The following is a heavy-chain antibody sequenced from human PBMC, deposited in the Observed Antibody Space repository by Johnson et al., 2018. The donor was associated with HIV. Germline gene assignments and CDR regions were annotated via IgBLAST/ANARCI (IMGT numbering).Heavy chain of an antibody. D-gene: IGHD6-19*01. Sequence: QVQLVESGGGVVQPGGSLRLSCAASRFTFSAYPMHWVRQAPGKGLEYVSAISSNGGKTYYADSVKGRFTISRDNSKNTLYLQMNSLRAEDTAVYYCARGIAVSNWVDIWGQGTMVTVSS. CDR1: RFTFSAYP. V-gene: IGHV3-64*04. CDR3: ARGIAVSNWVDI. J-gene: IGHJ3*02. CDR2: ISSNGGKT.